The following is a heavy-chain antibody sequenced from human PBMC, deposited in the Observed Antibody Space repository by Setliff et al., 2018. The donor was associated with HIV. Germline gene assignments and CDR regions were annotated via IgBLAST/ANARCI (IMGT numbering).Heavy chain of an antibody. Sequence: GASVKVSCKASGYTFTSYALHWVRQAPGQRLEWMGWVNADNGNTKYSEKFQGRVTITRVTAASTVYMELSSLKSEDTAVYYCAREGQWLAWGQGTLVTVSS. V-gene: IGHV1-3*01. CDR3: AREGQWLA. CDR2: VNADNGNT. J-gene: IGHJ5*02. D-gene: IGHD6-19*01. CDR1: GYTFTSYA.